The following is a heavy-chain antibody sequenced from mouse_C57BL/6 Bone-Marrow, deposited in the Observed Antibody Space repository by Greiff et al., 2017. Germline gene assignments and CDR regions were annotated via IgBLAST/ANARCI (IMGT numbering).Heavy chain of an antibody. D-gene: IGHD2-1*01. J-gene: IGHJ4*01. Sequence: QVQLQQPGAELVRPGTSVKLSCKASGYTFTSYWMHWVKQRPGQGLEWIGVIDPSDSYTNYNQKFKGKATLTVDTSSSTAYMQLSSLTSEDSAVYYCARRGPYGNYVDYAMDYWGQGTSVTVSS. CDR3: ARRGPYGNYVDYAMDY. CDR2: IDPSDSYT. V-gene: IGHV1-59*01. CDR1: GYTFTSYW.